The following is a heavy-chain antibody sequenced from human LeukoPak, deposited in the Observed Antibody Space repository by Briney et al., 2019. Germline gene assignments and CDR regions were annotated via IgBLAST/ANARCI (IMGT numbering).Heavy chain of an antibody. V-gene: IGHV1-2*02. CDR3: AREMATTRDAFDI. D-gene: IGHD5-24*01. CDR2: INPNSGGT. CDR1: GYTFTGYY. J-gene: IGHJ3*02. Sequence: GASVKVSCKASGYTFTGYYMHWVRQAPGQGLEWMGWINPNSGGTNYAQKFQGRVTMTRDTSTSTAYMELSRLRSDDTAVYDCAREMATTRDAFDIWGQGTMVTVSS.